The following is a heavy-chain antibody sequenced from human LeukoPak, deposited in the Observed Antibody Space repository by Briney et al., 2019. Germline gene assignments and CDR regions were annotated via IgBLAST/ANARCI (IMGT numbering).Heavy chain of an antibody. Sequence: GGSLRLSCVASGFIFSNAWMSWVRQAPGKGLEWVSVIYSGGSTYYADSVKGRFTISRDNSKNTLYLQMNSLRAEDTALYYCARWGSGYNLFDYWGQGILVTVSS. J-gene: IGHJ4*02. CDR2: IYSGGST. D-gene: IGHD3-3*01. CDR3: ARWGSGYNLFDY. V-gene: IGHV3-53*01. CDR1: GFIFSNAW.